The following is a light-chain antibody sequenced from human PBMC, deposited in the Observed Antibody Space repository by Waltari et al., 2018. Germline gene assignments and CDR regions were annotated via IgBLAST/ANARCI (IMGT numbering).Light chain of an antibody. Sequence: DIVMTQSPLSLPVTPGEAASISCRSSQSLLHRNGHNYLDWYLQKPGQSPQLLIYLGSNRDSGVPYRFSGSGSGTDFTLKISRVEAEDVGVYYCMQSLQTPLTFGGGTKVEIK. J-gene: IGKJ4*01. CDR1: QSLLHRNGHNY. V-gene: IGKV2-28*01. CDR3: MQSLQTPLT. CDR2: LGS.